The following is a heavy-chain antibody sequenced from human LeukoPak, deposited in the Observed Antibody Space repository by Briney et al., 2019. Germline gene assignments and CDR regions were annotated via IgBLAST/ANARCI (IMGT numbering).Heavy chain of an antibody. CDR1: GFSLRTGGMC. D-gene: IGHD5-12*01. V-gene: IGHV2-70*11. CDR3: AQYSGYGPLDY. Sequence: SGPTLVHPTQTLTLTYTFSGFSLRTGGMCVSWIRQPPGKALEWLARIDWDDDKYYSTSLKTRLTISKDTSKNQVVLTMTNMDPVDTATYYCAQYSGYGPLDYWGQGTLVTVSS. J-gene: IGHJ4*02. CDR2: IDWDDDK.